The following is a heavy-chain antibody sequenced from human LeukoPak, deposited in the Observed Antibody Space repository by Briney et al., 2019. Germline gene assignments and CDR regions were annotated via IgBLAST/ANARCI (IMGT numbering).Heavy chain of an antibody. V-gene: IGHV3-7*01. CDR3: ARDPGIAVAGLDY. CDR1: GFTFSSYW. Sequence: GGSLRLSCAASGFTFSSYWMSWVRQAPGKGLEWVANIKQDGSEKYYVDSVKGRFTISRDNAKNSLYLQMNSLRAEDTAVYYCARDPGIAVAGLDYWGQGTLVTVSS. D-gene: IGHD6-19*01. CDR2: IKQDGSEK. J-gene: IGHJ4*02.